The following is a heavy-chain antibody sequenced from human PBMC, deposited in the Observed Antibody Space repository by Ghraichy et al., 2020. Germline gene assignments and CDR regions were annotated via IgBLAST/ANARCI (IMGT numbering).Heavy chain of an antibody. CDR1: GFTFSSYS. CDR3: ARDLGVIVATTGYFDY. V-gene: IGHV3-21*01. J-gene: IGHJ4*02. D-gene: IGHD5-12*01. Sequence: GGSLRLSCAASGFTFSSYSMNWVRQAPGKGLEWVSSISSSSYIYYADSVKGRFTISRDNAKNSLYLQMNSLRAEDTAVYYCARDLGVIVATTGYFDYWGQGTLVTVSS. CDR2: ISSSSYI.